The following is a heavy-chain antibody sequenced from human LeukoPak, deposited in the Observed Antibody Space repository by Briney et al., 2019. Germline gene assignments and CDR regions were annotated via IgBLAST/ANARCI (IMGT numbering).Heavy chain of an antibody. V-gene: IGHV3-30*02. Sequence: PGGSLRLSCAAFGFTFSSYGMHWVRQAPGKGLEWVAFIRYDGSNKYYADSVKGRFTISRDNSKNTLYLQMNSLRAEDTAVYYCAKEDFDSDYYYYYMDVWGKGTTVTVSS. D-gene: IGHD3/OR15-3a*01. CDR2: IRYDGSNK. CDR3: AKEDFDSDYYYYYMDV. J-gene: IGHJ6*03. CDR1: GFTFSSYG.